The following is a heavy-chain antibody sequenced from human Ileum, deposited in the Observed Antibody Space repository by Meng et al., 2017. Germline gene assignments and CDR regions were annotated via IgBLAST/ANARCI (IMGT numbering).Heavy chain of an antibody. Sequence: QLRLQESGPGRVKPSENLSLTCSVSSGSFTNNNYYWVWIRRPPGKGLEWIGSIYYGGSTYYNPSLKSRVTISVDTSTNQFSLKLISVTAADTAVYYCARRAHYGDPPRWGQGTLVTVSS. V-gene: IGHV4-39*01. CDR3: ARRAHYGDPPR. CDR1: SGSFTNNNYY. D-gene: IGHD4-17*01. CDR2: IYYGGST. J-gene: IGHJ4*02.